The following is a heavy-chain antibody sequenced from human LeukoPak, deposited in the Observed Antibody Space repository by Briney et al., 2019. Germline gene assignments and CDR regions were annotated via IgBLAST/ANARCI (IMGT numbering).Heavy chain of an antibody. Sequence: PGGSLRLSCAASGFTFSSYAVPGVRQAPGKGLEWVGVISQGGSKKDHADSVKGRFTISRDNSKNTLYLQMNSLRAEDTAVYYCARVRGVIIGYFDYWGQGTLVTVSS. CDR1: GFTFSSYA. CDR2: ISQGGSKK. D-gene: IGHD3-10*01. CDR3: ARVRGVIIGYFDY. V-gene: IGHV3-30*04. J-gene: IGHJ4*02.